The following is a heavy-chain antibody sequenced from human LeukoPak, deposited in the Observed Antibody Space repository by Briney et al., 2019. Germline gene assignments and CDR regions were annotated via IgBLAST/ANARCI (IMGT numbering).Heavy chain of an antibody. Sequence: SETLSLTCAVYGGSFSGYYWSWIRQPPGKGLEWIGEINHSGSTNYNPSLKSRVTISVDTSKNQFSLKLSSVTAADTAVHYCARVPRYVGFDPWGQGTLVTVSS. D-gene: IGHD1-26*01. CDR3: ARVPRYVGFDP. CDR1: GGSFSGYY. J-gene: IGHJ5*02. V-gene: IGHV4-34*01. CDR2: INHSGST.